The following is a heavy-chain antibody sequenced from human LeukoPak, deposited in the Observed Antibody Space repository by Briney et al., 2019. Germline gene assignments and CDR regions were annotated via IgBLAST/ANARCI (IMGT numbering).Heavy chain of an antibody. J-gene: IGHJ4*02. CDR2: INYSGTT. V-gene: IGHV4-39*01. CDR3: ARLSDY. CDR1: SYA. Sequence: SYAMHWIRQPPGKGLEWIGSINYSGTTYYNPSLKSRVSISVDTSRTQFSLRLSSVTAADTAVYYCARLSDYWGQGTLVSVS.